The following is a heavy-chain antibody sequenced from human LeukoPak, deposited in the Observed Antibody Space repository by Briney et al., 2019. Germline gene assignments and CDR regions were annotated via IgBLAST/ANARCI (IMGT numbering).Heavy chain of an antibody. V-gene: IGHV4-30-4*08. J-gene: IGHJ3*02. Sequence: PSQTLSLTCTVSGGSISSGDYYWSWFRQPPGKGLEWIGYIYYSGSTYYNPSLKSRVTISVDTSKNQFSLKLSSVTAADTAVYYCARSRAAGQEHDAFDIWGQGTMVTVSS. D-gene: IGHD6-13*01. CDR1: GGSISSGDYY. CDR3: ARSRAAGQEHDAFDI. CDR2: IYYSGST.